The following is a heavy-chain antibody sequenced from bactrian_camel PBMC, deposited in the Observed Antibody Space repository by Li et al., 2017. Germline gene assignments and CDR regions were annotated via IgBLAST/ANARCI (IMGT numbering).Heavy chain of an antibody. J-gene: IGHJ4*01. D-gene: IGHD7*01. CDR3: TTTQGGAWWAGLDS. V-gene: IGHV3-3*01. CDR1: GHTHSSIC. CDR2: IYTSSGGTT. Sequence: QVQLVESGGGLVHAGGSLRLSCVVSGHTHSSICVGWFRQAPGKEREGVAHIYTSSGGTTFYADSVKGRFTISRDNDKNTAYLQMNNLKPEDTAVYYCTTTQGGAWWAGLDSWGQGTQVTVS.